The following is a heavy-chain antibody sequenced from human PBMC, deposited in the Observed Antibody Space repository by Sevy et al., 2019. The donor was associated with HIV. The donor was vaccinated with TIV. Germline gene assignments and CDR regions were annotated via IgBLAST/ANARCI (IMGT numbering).Heavy chain of an antibody. Sequence: GGSLRLSFAASGFTFSSYAMSWVRQAPEKGLEWVSTISGSGDTTYYADSVKGRFNISSDNSENTLYLQMNSLRAEDTAVYYGARVGGWEVGSLDNWFDPWGQGTLVTVSS. CDR1: GFTFSSYA. CDR3: ARVGGWEVGSLDNWFDP. D-gene: IGHD1-26*01. CDR2: ISGSGDTT. V-gene: IGHV3-23*01. J-gene: IGHJ5*02.